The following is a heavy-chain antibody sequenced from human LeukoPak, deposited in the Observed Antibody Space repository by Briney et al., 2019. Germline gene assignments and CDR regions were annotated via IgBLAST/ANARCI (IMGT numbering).Heavy chain of an antibody. CDR3: ARPTLTWGSGPDY. CDR1: GFTFSSYS. CDR2: ISSSSSYI. J-gene: IGHJ4*02. Sequence: TGGSLRLSCAASGFTFSSYSMNWVRQAPGKGLEWVSSISSSSSYIYYADSVKGRFTTSRDNAKNSLYLQMNSLRAADTAVYYCARPTLTWGSGPDYWGQGTLVTVSS. D-gene: IGHD7-27*01. V-gene: IGHV3-21*01.